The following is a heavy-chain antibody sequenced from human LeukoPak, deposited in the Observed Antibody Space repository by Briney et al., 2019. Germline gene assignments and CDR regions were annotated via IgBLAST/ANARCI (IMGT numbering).Heavy chain of an antibody. CDR3: AKDLQAARPGY. J-gene: IGHJ4*02. CDR1: GFTFSSYA. Sequence: GGSLRLSCAASGFTFSSYAMHWVRQAPGKGLEWVSSISGSGGSTYYADSVKGRFAISRDFSKNTLYLQMSSLRADDTAIYYCAKDLQAARPGYWGQGTLVTVSS. V-gene: IGHV3-23*01. CDR2: ISGSGGST. D-gene: IGHD6-6*01.